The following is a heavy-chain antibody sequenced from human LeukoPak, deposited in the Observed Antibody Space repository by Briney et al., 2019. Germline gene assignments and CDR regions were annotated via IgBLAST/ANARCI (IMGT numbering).Heavy chain of an antibody. Sequence: SETLSLTCAVYGGSFSGYYWSWIRQPPGKGLEWIGRIYTSGSTNYNPSLKSRVTISVDTSKNQFSLKLSSVTAADTAVYYCARAENGRYYYYYMDVWGKGTTVTVSS. CDR2: IYTSGST. D-gene: IGHD4-17*01. V-gene: IGHV4-34*01. CDR3: ARAENGRYYYYYMDV. J-gene: IGHJ6*03. CDR1: GGSFSGYY.